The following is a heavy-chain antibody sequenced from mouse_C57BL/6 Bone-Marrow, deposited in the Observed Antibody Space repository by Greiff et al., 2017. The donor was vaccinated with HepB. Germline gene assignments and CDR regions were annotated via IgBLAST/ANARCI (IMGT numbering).Heavy chain of an antibody. Sequence: EVMLVESGEGLVKPGGSLKLSCAASGFTFSSYAMSWVRQTPEKRLEWVAYISSGGDYIYYADTVKGRFTISRDNARNTLYLQMSSLKSEDTAMYYCTRDRTAQDVLAMDDWGQGTSVTVSS. CDR1: GFTFSSYA. D-gene: IGHD3-2*02. CDR2: ISSGGDYI. CDR3: TRDRTAQDVLAMDD. J-gene: IGHJ4*01. V-gene: IGHV5-9-1*02.